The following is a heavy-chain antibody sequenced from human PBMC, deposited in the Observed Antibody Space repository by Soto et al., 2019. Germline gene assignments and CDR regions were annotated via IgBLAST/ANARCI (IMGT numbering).Heavy chain of an antibody. CDR1: GSTFSSYA. D-gene: IGHD1-26*01. CDR2: ISFDGSNK. J-gene: IGHJ4*02. V-gene: IGHV3-30-3*01. Sequence: QPGGSLRLSCAASGSTFSSYAIHWVRQAPCKGLEWVAVISFDGSNKFYAASVKGRFTISRDNSKNTLYLQMNSLRTDDTGVYYCARDSRGRYGEVCYHWGQGTLVTVSS. CDR3: ARDSRGRYGEVCYH.